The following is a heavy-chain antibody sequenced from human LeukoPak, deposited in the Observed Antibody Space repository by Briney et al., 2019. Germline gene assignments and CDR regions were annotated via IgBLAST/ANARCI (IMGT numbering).Heavy chain of an antibody. V-gene: IGHV4-4*02. CDR2: IYHSGST. CDR3: ASGDYDYFDY. D-gene: IGHD4-17*01. CDR1: GGSISSSNW. Sequence: SGTLSLTCAVSGGSISSSNWWSWVRQPPGKGLEWIGEIYHSGSTNYNPSLKSRVSILIDKSKNQFSLKLSSVTAADTAVYYCASGDYDYFDYWGLGTLVTVSS. J-gene: IGHJ4*02.